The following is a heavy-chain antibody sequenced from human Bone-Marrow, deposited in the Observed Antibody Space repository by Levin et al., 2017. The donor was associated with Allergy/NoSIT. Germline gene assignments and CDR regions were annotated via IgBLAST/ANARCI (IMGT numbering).Heavy chain of an antibody. CDR3: AKGAPRVGATIWDDAFDI. CDR2: ISGSGGST. D-gene: IGHD1-26*01. Sequence: GGSLRLSCAASGFTFSSYAMSWVRQAPGKGLEWVSAISGSGGSTYYADSVKGRFTISRDNSKNTLYLQMNSLRAEDTAVYYCAKGAPRVGATIWDDAFDIWGQGTMVTVSS. CDR1: GFTFSSYA. V-gene: IGHV3-23*01. J-gene: IGHJ3*02.